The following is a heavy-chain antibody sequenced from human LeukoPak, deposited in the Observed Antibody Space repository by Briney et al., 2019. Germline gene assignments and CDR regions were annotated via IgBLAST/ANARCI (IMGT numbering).Heavy chain of an antibody. J-gene: IGHJ4*02. CDR3: ARDPQKIYGDYGNFDY. Sequence: QPGGSLRLSCAASGFTFSSYAMHWVRQAPGKGLEWVAVISYDGSNKYYADPVKGRFTISRDNSKNTLYLQMNSLRAEDTAVYYCARDPQKIYGDYGNFDYWGQGTLVTVSS. V-gene: IGHV3-30-3*01. CDR2: ISYDGSNK. D-gene: IGHD4-17*01. CDR1: GFTFSSYA.